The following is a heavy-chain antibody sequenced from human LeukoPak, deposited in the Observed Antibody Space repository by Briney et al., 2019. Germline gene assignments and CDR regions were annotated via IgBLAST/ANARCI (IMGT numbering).Heavy chain of an antibody. V-gene: IGHV3-33*01. CDR3: ARERDGYGYFDY. J-gene: IGHJ4*02. CDR2: IWYDGSNK. Sequence: GRSLRLSCAASGFTFSSYGIHWVRQAPGKGLVWVAVIWYDGSNKYYADSVKGRFTISRDNSKNTLYLQMNSLRGEDTAVYYCARERDGYGYFDYWGQGTLVTVSS. CDR1: GFTFSSYG. D-gene: IGHD5-24*01.